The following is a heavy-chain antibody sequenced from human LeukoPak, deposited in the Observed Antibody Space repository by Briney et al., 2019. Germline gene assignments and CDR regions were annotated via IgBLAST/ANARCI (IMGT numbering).Heavy chain of an antibody. J-gene: IGHJ4*02. D-gene: IGHD1-26*01. V-gene: IGHV3-23*01. CDR1: GFTFSSYA. CDR3: AKSRGESRGASNY. Sequence: GGSLRLSCAASGFTFSSYAMNWVRQAPGKGLEWVSFISGSGDTTYYADSVKGRFTISRDSSKNTLYLQMNSLRAKDTAVYYCAKSRGESRGASNYWGQGTLVTVSS. CDR2: ISGSGDTT.